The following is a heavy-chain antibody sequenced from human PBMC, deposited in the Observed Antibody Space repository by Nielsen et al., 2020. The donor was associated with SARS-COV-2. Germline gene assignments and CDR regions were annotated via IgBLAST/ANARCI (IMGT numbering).Heavy chain of an antibody. D-gene: IGHD6-13*01. Sequence: GGPLRLSCAASGFTFSSYDLHWVRQVPGKGLEWVPPIGTAVDTHYPGSVKGRFTISRENVKKSLYLQMNSLRAGDTAVYYCAREDSSSWYYWFDPWDQGTLVTVTS. CDR1: GFTFSSYD. V-gene: IGHV3-13*04. CDR2: IGTAVDT. J-gene: IGHJ5*02. CDR3: AREDSSSWYYWFDP.